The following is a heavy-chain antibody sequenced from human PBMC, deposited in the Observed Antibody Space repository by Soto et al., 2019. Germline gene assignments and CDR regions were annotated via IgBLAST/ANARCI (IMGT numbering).Heavy chain of an antibody. V-gene: IGHV3-30*03. CDR1: GFTFSGYG. Sequence: QVQLVESGGGVVQPGRSLRLSCAASGFTFSGYGIHWVRQAPGKGLEWVAVISHDGNNKYYADSVKGRFTISRDNSKNTLYLQMNSLRAEDTAVYYCARDPAYCGGDCYYFDYWGQGNLVTVSS. D-gene: IGHD2-21*02. CDR3: ARDPAYCGGDCYYFDY. CDR2: ISHDGNNK. J-gene: IGHJ4*02.